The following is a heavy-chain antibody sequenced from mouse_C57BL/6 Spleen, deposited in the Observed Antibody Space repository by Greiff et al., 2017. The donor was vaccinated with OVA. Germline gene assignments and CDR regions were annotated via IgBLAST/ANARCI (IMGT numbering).Heavy chain of an antibody. CDR3: ARSTYYGSSYCAMDY. Sequence: VHLVESGAELVKPGASVKISCKASGYAFSGYWMNWVKQRPGKGLEWIGQIYPGDGDTNYNGKFKGKATLTADKSSSTAYMQLSSLTSEDSAVYFCARSTYYGSSYCAMDYWGQGTSVTVSS. CDR2: IYPGDGDT. V-gene: IGHV1-80*01. CDR1: GYAFSGYW. D-gene: IGHD1-1*01. J-gene: IGHJ4*01.